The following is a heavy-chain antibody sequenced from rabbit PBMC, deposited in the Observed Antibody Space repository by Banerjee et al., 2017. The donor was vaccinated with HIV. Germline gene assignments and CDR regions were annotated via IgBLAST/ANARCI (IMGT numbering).Heavy chain of an antibody. CDR1: GFDFSSYY. J-gene: IGHJ4*01. CDR3: ARDRGYASSSGYSVNL. D-gene: IGHD1-1*01. Sequence: QLKESGGGLVQPGGSLKLSCKASGFDFSSYYMSWVRQAPGKGLEWIGYIDPVFGSTYYASWVNGRFTISSHNAQNTLYLQLNSLTAADTATYFCARDRGYASSSGYSVNLWGPGTLVTVS. CDR2: IDPVFGST. V-gene: IGHV1S7*01.